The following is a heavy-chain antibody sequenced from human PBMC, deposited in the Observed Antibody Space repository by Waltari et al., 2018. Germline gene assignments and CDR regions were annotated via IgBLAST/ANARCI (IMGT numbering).Heavy chain of an antibody. V-gene: IGHV1-3*01. CDR2: INAGNGNT. CDR3: VRAIYDSSGYGLYYFDY. Sequence: QVQLVLSGAEVKKPGASVKVSCKASGYTFTSYAMHLVRQAPGQRLEWMVWINAGNGNTKYSHKFQGRVTMSRDTSASTAYMELSSLRSEDTAVYYCVRAIYDSSGYGLYYFDYWGQGTLVTVSS. D-gene: IGHD3-22*01. CDR1: GYTFTSYA. J-gene: IGHJ4*02.